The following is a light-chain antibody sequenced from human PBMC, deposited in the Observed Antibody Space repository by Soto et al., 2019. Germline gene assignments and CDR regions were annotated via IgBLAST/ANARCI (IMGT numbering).Light chain of an antibody. V-gene: IGKV3-20*01. Sequence: EVVLTQSPDTLSFSPWETATLSCRASQSLRATYVAWYQQRPGQAPRLLIYGASFRATGIPARFSGRGSGTDFTLSVSRLEPEDFAVYYCQQYVTSPRTFGQGTKVDIK. CDR2: GAS. J-gene: IGKJ1*01. CDR1: QSLRATY. CDR3: QQYVTSPRT.